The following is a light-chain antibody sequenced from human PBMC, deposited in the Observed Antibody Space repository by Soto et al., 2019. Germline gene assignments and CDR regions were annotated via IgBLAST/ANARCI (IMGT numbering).Light chain of an antibody. CDR2: DTS. Sequence: DIQMTQSPSSLSASVGDSVTITCQASQGISTYVNWYQQKTGKAPKILIYDTSNLEPGVPSRFSGSRSGTHFTFTITSXQPEDFATYYCQQYADVPLTFGGGTKVDIK. V-gene: IGKV1-33*01. J-gene: IGKJ4*01. CDR1: QGISTY. CDR3: QQYADVPLT.